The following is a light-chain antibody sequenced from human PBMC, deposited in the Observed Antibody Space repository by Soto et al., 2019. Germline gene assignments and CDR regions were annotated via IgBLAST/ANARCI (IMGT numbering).Light chain of an antibody. V-gene: IGKV3-20*01. CDR3: QQYGSSPPWT. CDR2: GAS. CDR1: QSVSSSY. Sequence: EIVLTQSPGTLPLSPGERATLSCRASQSVSSSYLAWYQQKPGQAPRLLIYGASSRATGIPDRFSGSGSGTDFTLTISRLEPEDFAVYYCQQYGSSPPWTFGQGTKVDI. J-gene: IGKJ1*01.